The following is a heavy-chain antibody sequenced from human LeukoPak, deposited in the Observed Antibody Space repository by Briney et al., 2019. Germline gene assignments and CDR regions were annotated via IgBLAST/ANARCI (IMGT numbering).Heavy chain of an antibody. D-gene: IGHD3-3*01. CDR3: ARSYDFWSGYYPLDY. V-gene: IGHV3-21*01. J-gene: IGHJ4*02. CDR2: ISSSSSYI. CDR1: GFTFSNHG. Sequence: GGSLRLSCAASGFTFSNHGMNWVRQAPGKGLEWVSSISSSSSYIYYADSVKGRFTISRDNAKNSLYLQMNSLRAEDTAVYYCARSYDFWSGYYPLDYWGQGTLVTVSS.